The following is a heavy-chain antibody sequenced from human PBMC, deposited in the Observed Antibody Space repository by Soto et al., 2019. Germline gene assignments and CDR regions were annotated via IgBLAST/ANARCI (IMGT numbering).Heavy chain of an antibody. CDR2: ISYDGSNK. CDR3: AKSGFLEWYYYGMDV. D-gene: IGHD3-3*01. CDR1: GFTFSSYG. J-gene: IGHJ6*02. Sequence: PGGSLRLSCAASGFTFSSYGMHWVRQAPGKGLEWVAVISYDGSNKYYADSVKGRFTISRDNSKNTLYLQMNSLRAEDTAVYYCAKSGFLEWYYYGMDVWGQGTTVTVS. V-gene: IGHV3-30*18.